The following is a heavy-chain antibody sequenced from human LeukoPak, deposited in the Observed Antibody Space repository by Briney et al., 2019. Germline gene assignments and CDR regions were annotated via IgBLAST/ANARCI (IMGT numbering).Heavy chain of an antibody. CDR1: GASISNSFYF. CDR3: ARESYYDSSGYSHDAFDI. CDR2: IRYSGSA. D-gene: IGHD3-22*01. Sequence: RASETLSLTCTVSGASISNSFYFWGWVRQPPGTGLEWIGHIRYSGSAYHNPSLKSRVTISVDTSKNQFSLKLNSVTAADTAVYYCARESYYDSSGYSHDAFDIWGQGTMVTVSS. V-gene: IGHV4-39*07. J-gene: IGHJ3*02.